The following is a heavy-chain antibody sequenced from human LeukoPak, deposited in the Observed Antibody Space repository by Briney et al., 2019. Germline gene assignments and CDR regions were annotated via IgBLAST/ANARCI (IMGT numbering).Heavy chain of an antibody. Sequence: ASVKVSCKASGYTFTSYGISWVRQAPGQGLEWMGWISAYNGNTNYAQKLQGRVTRTTDTSTSTAYMELRGLRSDDTDVYYFAREGCSINCCFLGDYYYDGFDIWGQGTMVAVSS. CDR2: ISAYNGNT. J-gene: IGHJ6*02. CDR3: AREGCSINCCFLGDYYYDGFDI. CDR1: GYTFTSYG. D-gene: IGHD2-2*01. V-gene: IGHV1-18*01.